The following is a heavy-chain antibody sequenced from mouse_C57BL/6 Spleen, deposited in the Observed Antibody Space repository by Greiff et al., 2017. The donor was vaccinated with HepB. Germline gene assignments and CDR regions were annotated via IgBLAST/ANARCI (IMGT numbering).Heavy chain of an antibody. CDR2: INPSNGGT. D-gene: IGHD1-1*01. CDR1: GYTFTSYW. Sequence: VQLQQPGTELVKPGASVKLSCKASGYTFTSYWMHWVKQRPGQGLEWIGNINPSNGGTNYNEKFKSKATLTVDKSSSTAYMQLSSLTSDDSAVYYCARTTVVPLYAMDYWGQGTSVTVSS. V-gene: IGHV1-53*01. CDR3: ARTTVVPLYAMDY. J-gene: IGHJ4*01.